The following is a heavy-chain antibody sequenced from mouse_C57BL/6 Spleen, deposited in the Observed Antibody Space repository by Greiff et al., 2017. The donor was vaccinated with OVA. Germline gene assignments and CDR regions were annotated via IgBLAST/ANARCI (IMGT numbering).Heavy chain of an antibody. CDR3: ATHYYGSSWFAY. V-gene: IGHV5-17*01. J-gene: IGHJ3*01. Sequence: EVKLVESGGGLVKPGGSLKLSCAASGFTFSDYGMHWVRQAPEKGLEWVAYISSGGSTIYYADTVKGRFTISRDNAKNTLFLQMTSLRSEDTAMYYCATHYYGSSWFAYWGQGTLVTVSA. CDR2: ISSGGSTI. D-gene: IGHD1-1*01. CDR1: GFTFSDYG.